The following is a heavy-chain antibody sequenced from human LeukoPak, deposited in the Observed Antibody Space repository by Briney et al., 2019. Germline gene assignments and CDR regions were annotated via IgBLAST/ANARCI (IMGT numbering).Heavy chain of an antibody. V-gene: IGHV4-34*01. Sequence: SETLSLTCAVYGGSFSGYYWSWIRQPPGKGLEWIGEINHSGSTNYNPSLKSRVTISVDTSKNQFSLKLSSVTAADTAVYYCARVVAAAGNNWFDPWGQGTLVTVSS. CDR3: ARVVAAAGNNWFDP. J-gene: IGHJ5*02. D-gene: IGHD6-13*01. CDR1: GGSFSGYY. CDR2: INHSGST.